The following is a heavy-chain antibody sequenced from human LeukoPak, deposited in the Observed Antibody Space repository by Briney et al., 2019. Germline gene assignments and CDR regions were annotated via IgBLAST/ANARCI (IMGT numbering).Heavy chain of an antibody. CDR1: GFIFSNYA. V-gene: IGHV3-23*01. Sequence: TGGSLRLSCAASGFIFSNYAMNWVRQAPGKGLEWVSVISGNGVSTFYADAVKDRFTTSRDSSKNVLYLQMNSLRAEDSAVYYCARPLHDFAFDIWGQGTLVTVSS. CDR3: ARPLHDFAFDI. D-gene: IGHD1-1*01. J-gene: IGHJ3*02. CDR2: ISGNGVST.